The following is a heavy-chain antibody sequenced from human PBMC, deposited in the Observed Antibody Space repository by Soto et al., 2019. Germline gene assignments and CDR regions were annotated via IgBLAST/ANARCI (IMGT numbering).Heavy chain of an antibody. CDR2: IKQDESEK. V-gene: IGHV3-7*01. CDR1: GFSFSSYW. J-gene: IGHJ4*02. Sequence: EVQLVESGGGLVQPGGSLRLSCKGSGFSFSSYWMSWLRQAPGKGLEWVASIKQDESEKYYVDSVKGRFAISRDNVDDSVFLHMNRLSAEDTAVYFCVRDVGFDYVNWGQGTLVTVSS. D-gene: IGHD3-16*01. CDR3: VRDVGFDYVN.